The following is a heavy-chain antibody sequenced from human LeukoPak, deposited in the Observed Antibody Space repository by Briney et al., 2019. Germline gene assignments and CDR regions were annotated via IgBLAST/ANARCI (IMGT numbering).Heavy chain of an antibody. D-gene: IGHD3-22*01. Sequence: SGPTLVKPTQTLTLTCTFSGFSLSTSGMCVSWIRQPPGKALEWLARIDWDDDKYYSTSLKTRLTISKDTTKTQVVLTMTNMDPVDTATYYCARMAYYYDSSGTLPPDYWGQGTLVTVSS. CDR1: GFSLSTSGMC. CDR2: IDWDDDK. V-gene: IGHV2-70*11. CDR3: ARMAYYYDSSGTLPPDY. J-gene: IGHJ4*02.